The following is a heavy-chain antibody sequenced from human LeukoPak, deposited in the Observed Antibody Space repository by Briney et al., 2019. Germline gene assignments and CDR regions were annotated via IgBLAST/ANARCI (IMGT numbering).Heavy chain of an antibody. CDR1: GGSISSYY. J-gene: IGHJ4*02. V-gene: IGHV4-59*01. CDR2: IYYSGST. D-gene: IGHD3-10*01. CDR3: ARDMDVGFGELVDS. Sequence: PSETLSLTCTVSGGSISSYYWSWIRQPPGKGLEWIGYIYYSGSTNYNPSLKSRVTISVDTSKNQFSLKLSSVTAADTAVYYCARDMDVGFGELVDSWGQGTLVTVSS.